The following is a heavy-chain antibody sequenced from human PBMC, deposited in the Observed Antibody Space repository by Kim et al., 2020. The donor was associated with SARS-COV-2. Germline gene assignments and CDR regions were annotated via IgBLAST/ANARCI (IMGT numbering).Heavy chain of an antibody. Sequence: GGSLRLSCAASGFTVSSNYMSWVRQAPGKGLEWVSGIYSGGSTYYADSVKGRFTISRDNSKDTLYLQMNSLRAEDTAVYYCARGGVSCGGDCYSDYCGQGPVATVTS. V-gene: IGHV3-53*01. CDR2: IYSGGST. CDR3: ARGGVSCGGDCYSDY. D-gene: IGHD2-21*02. CDR1: GFTVSSNY. J-gene: IGHJ4*02.